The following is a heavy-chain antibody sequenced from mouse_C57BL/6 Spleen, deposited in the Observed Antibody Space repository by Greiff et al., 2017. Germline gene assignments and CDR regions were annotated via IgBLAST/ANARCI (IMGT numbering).Heavy chain of an antibody. Sequence: QVQLQQSGPELVKPGASVKISCKASGYAFSDSWMNWVKQRPGKGLEWIGRIYPGDGDTNYNGKFKGKDTLTADKSSSTASMQLSSLTSEDSAVXFCAREGGMISYFDYWGQGTTLTVSS. J-gene: IGHJ2*01. CDR3: AREGGMISYFDY. CDR1: GYAFSDSW. V-gene: IGHV1-82*01. D-gene: IGHD1-1*02. CDR2: IYPGDGDT.